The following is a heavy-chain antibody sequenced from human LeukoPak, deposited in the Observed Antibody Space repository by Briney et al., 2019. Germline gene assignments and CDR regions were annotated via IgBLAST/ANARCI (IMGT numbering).Heavy chain of an antibody. Sequence: GASVKVSCKASGYTFTSYGISWVRQAHGQGLEWMGWISAYNGNTNYAQKLQGRVTMTTDTSTSTAYMELRSLRSDDTAVYYCARDRDIVVVVAATDGWFDPWGQGTLVTVSS. D-gene: IGHD2-15*01. CDR1: GYTFTSYG. CDR3: ARDRDIVVVVAATDGWFDP. V-gene: IGHV1-18*01. J-gene: IGHJ5*02. CDR2: ISAYNGNT.